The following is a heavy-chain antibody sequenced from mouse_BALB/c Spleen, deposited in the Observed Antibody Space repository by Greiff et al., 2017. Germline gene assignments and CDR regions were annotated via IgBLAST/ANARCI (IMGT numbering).Heavy chain of an antibody. CDR1: GFTFSDYY. V-gene: IGHV5-4*02. J-gene: IGHJ1*01. CDR2: ISDGGSYT. D-gene: IGHD1-1*01. CDR3: ARDRYGSSYPNWYFDV. Sequence: DVKLVESGGGLVKPGGSLKLSCAASGFTFSDYYMYWVRQTPEKRLEWVATISDGGSYTYYPDSVKGRFTISRDNAKNNLYLQMSSLKSEDTAMYYCARDRYGSSYPNWYFDVWGAGTTVTVSS.